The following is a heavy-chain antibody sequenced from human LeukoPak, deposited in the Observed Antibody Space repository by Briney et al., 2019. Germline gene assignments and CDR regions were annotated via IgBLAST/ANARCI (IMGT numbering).Heavy chain of an antibody. V-gene: IGHV3-48*02. Sequence: PGGSLRLSCAASGFTFSRYSVNWVRQAPGKGLEWVSYISSDSGTIYYADSVKGRFTISRDNAKNSLYLQMNSLRDEDTAVYYCARDSGLGQLLLLPYWGQGTLVTVSS. CDR2: ISSDSGTI. J-gene: IGHJ4*02. CDR1: GFTFSRYS. CDR3: ARDSGLGQLLLLPY. D-gene: IGHD2-2*01.